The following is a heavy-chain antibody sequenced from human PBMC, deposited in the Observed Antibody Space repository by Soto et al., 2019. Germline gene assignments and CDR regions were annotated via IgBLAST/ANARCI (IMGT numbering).Heavy chain of an antibody. Sequence: GGSLRLSCAASGFTFSTYAMHWVRQAPGKGLEWVAVISYDGSNKYYADSVKGRFTISRDNSKNTLYLQMNSLRAEDTAVYYYVGEDSIPFETGWFDPWGQGTLVTVSS. CDR3: VGEDSIPFETGWFDP. CDR2: ISYDGSNK. V-gene: IGHV3-30-3*01. D-gene: IGHD3-22*01. J-gene: IGHJ5*02. CDR1: GFTFSTYA.